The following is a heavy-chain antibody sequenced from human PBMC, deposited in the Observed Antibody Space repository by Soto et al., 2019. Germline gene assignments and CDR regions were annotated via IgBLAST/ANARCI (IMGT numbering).Heavy chain of an antibody. Sequence: GGSLRLSCAASGFTFSSYSMNWVRQAPGKGLEWVSYISSSSSTIYYADSVKGRFTISRDNAKNSLYLQMNSLRDEDTAVYYCARDRAMVRGVIITGGMDVWGQGTTVTVSS. CDR1: GFTFSSYS. V-gene: IGHV3-48*02. CDR3: ARDRAMVRGVIITGGMDV. J-gene: IGHJ6*02. D-gene: IGHD3-10*01. CDR2: ISSSSSTI.